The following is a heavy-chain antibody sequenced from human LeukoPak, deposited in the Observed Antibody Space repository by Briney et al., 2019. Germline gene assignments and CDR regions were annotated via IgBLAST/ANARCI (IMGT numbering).Heavy chain of an antibody. V-gene: IGHV1-2*02. J-gene: IGHJ4*02. D-gene: IGHD1-26*01. Sequence: AASVKVSCKAPGYTFTGYYMHWVRQAPGQGLEWMGWINPNSGGTNYAQKFQGRVTMTRDTSISTAYTELSRLRSDDTAVYYCARDEAAWEYYMDYWGQGTLVTVSS. CDR2: INPNSGGT. CDR3: ARDEAAWEYYMDY. CDR1: GYTFTGYY.